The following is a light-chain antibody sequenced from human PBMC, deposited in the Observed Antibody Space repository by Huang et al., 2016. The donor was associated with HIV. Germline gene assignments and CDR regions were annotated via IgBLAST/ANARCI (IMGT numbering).Light chain of an antibody. CDR3: HQHSSWPGT. CDR2: DAS. CDR1: QSVGSD. V-gene: IGKV3-11*01. J-gene: IGKJ1*01. Sequence: DIVLTQSPATLSLSPGERATLSCRAGQSVGSDLAWYQQTPGQAPRRRVSDASHRATGIPARFSGSGSGTDFTLTISSLEPEDFAVYYCHQHSSWPGTFGQGTRVEIK.